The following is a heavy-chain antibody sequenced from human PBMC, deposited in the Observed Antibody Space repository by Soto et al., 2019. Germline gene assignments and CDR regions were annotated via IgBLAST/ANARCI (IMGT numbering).Heavy chain of an antibody. CDR3: ARGTPPAELDY. CDR1: GFSFSDYE. D-gene: IGHD1-1*01. J-gene: IGHJ4*02. Sequence: GGSLRLSCEASGFSFSDYEMNWVRQFPGEGLEWVAYIARDGETTFYADSVEGRFVVSRDNAKNSLFLQMDRLTGDDTAVYFCARGTPPAELDYWGQGSLVTVSS. CDR2: IARDGETT. V-gene: IGHV3-48*03.